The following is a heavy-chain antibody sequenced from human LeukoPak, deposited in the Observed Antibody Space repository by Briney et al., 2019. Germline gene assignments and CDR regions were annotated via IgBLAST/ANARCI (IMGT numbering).Heavy chain of an antibody. CDR1: GFTFDDYG. V-gene: IGHV3-20*04. Sequence: GGSLRLSCAASGFTFDDYGMSWVRQTPGKGLEWVSGINWNGKSTGYADSVKGRFTISRDNAKNSLYLQMNSLRAEDTAFYYCARGGITIFGGIIYQDYWGQGILVTVSS. J-gene: IGHJ4*02. CDR2: INWNGKST. CDR3: ARGGITIFGGIIYQDY. D-gene: IGHD3-3*01.